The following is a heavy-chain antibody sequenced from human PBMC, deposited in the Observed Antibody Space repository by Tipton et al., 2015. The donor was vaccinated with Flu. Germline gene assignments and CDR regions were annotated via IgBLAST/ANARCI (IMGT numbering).Heavy chain of an antibody. CDR1: GYTFTGYY. CDR2: INPNSGGT. D-gene: IGHD3-10*01. CDR3: AREHSEFDF. V-gene: IGHV1-2*02. J-gene: IGHJ4*02. Sequence: QLVQSGAEVKKPGASVKVSCKASGYTFTGYYIHWVRQAPGQGLEWMGWINPNSGGTYYAPKFRDRVTVTRDTPISTAYMELSRLGSDDTAVYYCAREHSEFDFWGQGTLVTVSS.